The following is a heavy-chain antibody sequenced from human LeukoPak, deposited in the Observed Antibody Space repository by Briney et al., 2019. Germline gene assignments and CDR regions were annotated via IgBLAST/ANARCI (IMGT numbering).Heavy chain of an antibody. CDR1: EYTFTSYY. CDR3: ARVKPNYYDSSAYGTFDI. V-gene: IGHV1-46*01. CDR2: INPSGGST. Sequence: ASVKVSCKASEYTFTSYYMHWVRQAPGQGLEWMGIINPSGGSTSYAQKFQGRVTMTRDTSTSTVYMELSSLRSEDTAVYYCARVKPNYYDSSAYGTFDIWGQGTMVTVSS. J-gene: IGHJ3*02. D-gene: IGHD3-22*01.